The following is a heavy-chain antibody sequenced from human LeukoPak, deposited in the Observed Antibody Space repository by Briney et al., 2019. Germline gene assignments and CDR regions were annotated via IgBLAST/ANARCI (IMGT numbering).Heavy chain of an antibody. CDR1: GGSFSGYY. Sequence: ETLSLTCAVYGGSFSGYYWSWIRQPPGKGLEWVSLIYSGGTTYYADSVKGRFTISRDNSKNTLYLQMNSLRAEDTAVYYCARRAGGYSHPYDYWGQGILVTVSS. D-gene: IGHD4-23*01. CDR2: IYSGGTT. J-gene: IGHJ4*02. V-gene: IGHV3-53*01. CDR3: ARRAGGYSHPYDY.